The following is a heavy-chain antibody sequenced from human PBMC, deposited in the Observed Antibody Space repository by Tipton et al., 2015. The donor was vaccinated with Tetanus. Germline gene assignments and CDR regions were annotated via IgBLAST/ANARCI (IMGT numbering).Heavy chain of an antibody. J-gene: IGHJ4*02. CDR2: VHNSGST. V-gene: IGHV4-59*01. CDR1: GGSISTYY. D-gene: IGHD3-3*01. Sequence: TLSLTCTVSGGSISTYYWSWVRQPPGRGLEWIGNVHNSGSTKYSPSLRSRVTLSVDTSKNQLSLRLNSVTSADTAVYYCARTSGYMYSDCWGQGTLVTVSS. CDR3: ARTSGYMYSDC.